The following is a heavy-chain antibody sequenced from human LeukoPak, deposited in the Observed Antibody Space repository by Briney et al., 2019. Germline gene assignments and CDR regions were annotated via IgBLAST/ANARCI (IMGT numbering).Heavy chain of an antibody. Sequence: SVKVSCKASGGTFSSYVISWVQQAPGQGLEWMGGIIPIFGTANYAQKFQGRVTITTDESTSTAYMELSSLRSEDTAVYYCARASRGGFLEWLKSYYYMDVWGKGTTVTVSS. CDR1: GGTFSSYV. D-gene: IGHD3-3*01. CDR3: ARASRGGFLEWLKSYYYMDV. CDR2: IIPIFGTA. J-gene: IGHJ6*03. V-gene: IGHV1-69*05.